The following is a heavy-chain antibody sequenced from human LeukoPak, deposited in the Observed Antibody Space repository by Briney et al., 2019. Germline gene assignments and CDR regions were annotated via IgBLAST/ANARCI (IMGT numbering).Heavy chain of an antibody. J-gene: IGHJ4*02. CDR2: ISSSSYI. V-gene: IGHV3-21*01. CDR1: GFTFSSYS. Sequence: PGGSLRLSCAASGFTFSSYSMNWVRQAPGKGLEWVSSISSSSYIYYADSVKGRFTISRDNAKNSLYLQMNSLRAEDTAVYYCAIYCTNGVCYTGWGQGTLVTVSS. CDR3: AIYCTNGVCYTG. D-gene: IGHD2-8*01.